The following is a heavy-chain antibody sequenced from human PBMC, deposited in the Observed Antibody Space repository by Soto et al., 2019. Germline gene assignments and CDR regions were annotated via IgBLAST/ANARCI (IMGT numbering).Heavy chain of an antibody. CDR1: GFTFTRYA. CDR3: ANSLLWFADLLFDY. CDR2: VRDNGGKT. D-gene: IGHD3-10*01. J-gene: IGHJ4*02. Sequence: EVQLLESGGGLVQPGGSLRLSCAASGFTFTRYAMSWVRQAPGKGLECVSTVRDNGGKTYYADSVKGRFTVSRDDSKNTLDLQMNGLRADDTAIYYCANSLLWFADLLFDYWGQGTLVTVSS. V-gene: IGHV3-23*01.